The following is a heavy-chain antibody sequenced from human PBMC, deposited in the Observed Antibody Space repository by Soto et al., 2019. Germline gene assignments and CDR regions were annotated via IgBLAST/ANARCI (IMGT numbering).Heavy chain of an antibody. CDR3: ARDRIYSSSWSPEYYFDY. V-gene: IGHV1-46*03. J-gene: IGHJ4*02. Sequence: AAVKVSCKASGYTFTSYYMHWVRQAPGQGREWMGIINPSGGSTSYAQKFQGRVTITRDTSTSTVYMELSSLRSEDTAVYYCARDRIYSSSWSPEYYFDYWGQGTLVTVS. CDR2: INPSGGST. CDR1: GYTFTSYY. D-gene: IGHD6-13*01.